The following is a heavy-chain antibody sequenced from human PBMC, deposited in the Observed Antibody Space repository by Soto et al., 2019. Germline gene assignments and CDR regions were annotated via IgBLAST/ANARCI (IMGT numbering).Heavy chain of an antibody. J-gene: IGHJ6*03. Sequence: SVKVSCKASGGTFSSYTISWVRQAPGQGLEWMGRIIPILGIANYAQKFQGRVTITADKSTSTAYMELSSLRSEDTAVYYCASPGDFWSGYLNYYYYYYMDVWGKGTTVTVSS. CDR2: IIPILGIA. CDR3: ASPGDFWSGYLNYYYYYYMDV. CDR1: GGTFSSYT. V-gene: IGHV1-69*02. D-gene: IGHD3-3*01.